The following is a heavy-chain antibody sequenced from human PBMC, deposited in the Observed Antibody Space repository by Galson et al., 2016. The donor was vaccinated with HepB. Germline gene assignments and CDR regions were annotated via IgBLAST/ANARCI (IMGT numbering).Heavy chain of an antibody. V-gene: IGHV4-59*01. CDR1: GGSISTYS. CDR2: SHYSGAT. D-gene: IGHD3-16*01. J-gene: IGHJ3*01. Sequence: SETLSLTCTVSGGSISTYSWSWIRQPPGEGLEWIAFSHYSGATSYSPSLNSRVTISVDTSKNQFSLRLRSVTAADAAAYYCARNAPKLGLTDAFDVWGQGAMVTVSS. CDR3: ARNAPKLGLTDAFDV.